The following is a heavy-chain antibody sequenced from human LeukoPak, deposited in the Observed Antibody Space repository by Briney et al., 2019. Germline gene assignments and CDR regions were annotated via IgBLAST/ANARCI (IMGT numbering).Heavy chain of an antibody. CDR1: GGSISSSSYY. Sequence: PSETLSFTCTVSGGSISSSSYYWGWIRQPPGKGLEWIGSIYYSGSTYYNPSLKSRVTISVDTSKNQFSLKLSSVTAADTAVYYCARCLFGELLGLWYFDLWGRGTLVTVSS. D-gene: IGHD3-10*02. V-gene: IGHV4-39*07. CDR3: ARCLFGELLGLWYFDL. CDR2: IYYSGST. J-gene: IGHJ2*01.